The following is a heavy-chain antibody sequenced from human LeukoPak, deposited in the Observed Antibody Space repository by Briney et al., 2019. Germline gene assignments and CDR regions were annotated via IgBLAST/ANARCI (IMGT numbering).Heavy chain of an antibody. CDR2: IYYSGST. J-gene: IGHJ6*03. Sequence: PSETLSLTCTVSGGSISSYYWSWIRQPAGKGLEWIGYIYYSGSTNYNPSLKSRVPISVDTSKNQFSLKLSSVTAADTAVYYCARDRGFRYYYYYMDVWGKGTTVTVSS. D-gene: IGHD3-10*01. CDR1: GGSISSYY. V-gene: IGHV4-59*01. CDR3: ARDRGFRYYYYYMDV.